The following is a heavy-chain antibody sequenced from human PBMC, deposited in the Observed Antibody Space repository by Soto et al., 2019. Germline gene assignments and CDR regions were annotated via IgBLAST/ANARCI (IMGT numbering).Heavy chain of an antibody. D-gene: IGHD4-17*01. Sequence: HLQESGPGLVKPSQTLSLTCTVSGGSVSSGDYHWSWIRQHPGKDLEWIGYTDYSGSTYCNPSLRSRVTISVDTSKNQFSLRLNSVTAADSAVYYCARAIAVTTPWFDPWGQGTLVTVSS. CDR1: GGSVSSGDYH. V-gene: IGHV4-31*03. CDR3: ARAIAVTTPWFDP. J-gene: IGHJ5*02. CDR2: TDYSGST.